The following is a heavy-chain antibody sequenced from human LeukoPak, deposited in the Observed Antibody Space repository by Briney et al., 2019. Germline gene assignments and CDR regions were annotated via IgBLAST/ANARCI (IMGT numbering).Heavy chain of an antibody. D-gene: IGHD5-24*01. CDR3: ARYYRWQFDF. Sequence: SETLSLTCTVSGGSISSNYWSWIRRPAGKGLEWIGRLYTSGDTKTNPSLESRVTLSVDKSTQQFFLRLSCVTAADTALYYCARYYRWQFDFWGQGTLVTVSS. CDR1: GGSISSNY. CDR2: LYTSGDT. V-gene: IGHV4-4*07. J-gene: IGHJ4*02.